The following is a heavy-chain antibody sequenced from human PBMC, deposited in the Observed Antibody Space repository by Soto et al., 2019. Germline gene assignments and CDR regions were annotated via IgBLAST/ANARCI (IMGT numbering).Heavy chain of an antibody. CDR1: GASTVSHYH. CDR2: IFNSGTT. Sequence: QVQLQESGPGLVKPSQTLSLTCSVSGASTVSHYHWPWIPQPPGKGLEWMGYIFNSGTTFYNQSLTSRLSISMDTSGNHFSLELRSVTAADTAVYYCALALGPTTVLDYWGQGTLVTVSS. V-gene: IGHV4-31*02. D-gene: IGHD1-26*01. J-gene: IGHJ4*02. CDR3: ALALGPTTVLDY.